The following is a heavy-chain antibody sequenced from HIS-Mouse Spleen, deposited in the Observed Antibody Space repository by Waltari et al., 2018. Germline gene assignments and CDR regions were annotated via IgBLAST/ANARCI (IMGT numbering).Heavy chain of an antibody. V-gene: IGHV4-39*01. CDR2: IYYSGST. CDR1: GSISSSSYY. CDR3: ARSSLVIVGATTSAFDI. Sequence: GSISSSSYYWGWIRQPPGKGLEWIGSIYYSGSTYYNPSLKSRVTISVDTSKNQFSLKLSSVTAADTAVYYCARSSLVIVGATTSAFDIWGQGTMVTVSS. J-gene: IGHJ3*02. D-gene: IGHD1-26*01.